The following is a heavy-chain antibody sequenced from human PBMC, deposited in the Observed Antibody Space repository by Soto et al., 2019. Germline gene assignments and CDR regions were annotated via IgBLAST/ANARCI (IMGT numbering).Heavy chain of an antibody. CDR1: GFTFSSYA. V-gene: IGHV3-23*01. CDR2: ISGSGGST. CDR3: ARFMMITFGGVAEAGFDY. Sequence: GGSLRLSCAASGFTFSSYAMSWVRQAPGKGLEWVSAISGSGGSTYYADSVKGRFTISRDNSKNTLYLQMNSLRAEDTALFYCARFMMITFGGVAEAGFDYWGQGTLVTVSS. J-gene: IGHJ4*02. D-gene: IGHD3-16*01.